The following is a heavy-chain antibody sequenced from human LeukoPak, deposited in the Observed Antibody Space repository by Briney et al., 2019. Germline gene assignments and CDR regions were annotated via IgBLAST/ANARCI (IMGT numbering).Heavy chain of an antibody. D-gene: IGHD2-2*01. CDR2: MNPNSGNT. CDR1: GYTFTSYD. J-gene: IGHJ6*03. Sequence: ASVKVSCKASGYTFTSYDINWVRQATGQGLEWMGWMNPNSGNTGYAQKFQGRVTMTRNTSISTAYMELSSLRSEDTAVYYCARGVQYQLLWYYYYYMDVWGKGTTVTISS. CDR3: ARGVQYQLLWYYYYYMDV. V-gene: IGHV1-8*01.